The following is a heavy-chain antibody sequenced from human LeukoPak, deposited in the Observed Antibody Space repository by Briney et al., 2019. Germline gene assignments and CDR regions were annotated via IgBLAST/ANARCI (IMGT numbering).Heavy chain of an antibody. J-gene: IGHJ4*02. V-gene: IGHV4-39*01. CDR1: GGSISSSAYY. Sequence: PSETLSLTCTVSGGSISSSAYYWGWIRQPPGKGLEWIGSIYYSGSTYYNPSFKSRVTISVDMSKNQFSLKLSSVTAADTAVYTCARQRATMTQFSAHWGQGTLVTVSS. CDR2: IYYSGST. CDR3: ARQRATMTQFSAH. D-gene: IGHD4-17*01.